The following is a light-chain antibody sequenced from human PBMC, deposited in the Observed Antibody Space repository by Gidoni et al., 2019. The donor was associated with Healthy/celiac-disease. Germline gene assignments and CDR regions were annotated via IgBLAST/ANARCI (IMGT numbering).Light chain of an antibody. CDR1: QSLLHSNGYNY. J-gene: IGKJ1*01. Sequence: DIVMTQSPLSLPVTPGEPASISCRSSQSLLHSNGYNYLDWYLQKPGQSPQLLIYLGSNRASGVPDRFSGSGSGTEFTLKISRVEAEDVGVYYCMQALQTWTFXXXTKVEIK. CDR3: MQALQTWT. CDR2: LGS. V-gene: IGKV2-28*01.